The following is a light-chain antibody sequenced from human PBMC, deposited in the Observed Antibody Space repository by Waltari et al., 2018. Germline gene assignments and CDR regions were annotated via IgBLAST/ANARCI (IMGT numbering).Light chain of an antibody. CDR2: AAS. CDR1: QGISSY. Sequence: AIRMTQSPSSFSASTGDRVTITCRASQGISSYLAGYQQKPGKAPKRLIYAASTLQSGVPSRFSGSGSGTDFTLTISCLQSEDFATYYCQQYYSYPLFTFGPGTKVDIK. J-gene: IGKJ3*01. V-gene: IGKV1-8*01. CDR3: QQYYSYPLFT.